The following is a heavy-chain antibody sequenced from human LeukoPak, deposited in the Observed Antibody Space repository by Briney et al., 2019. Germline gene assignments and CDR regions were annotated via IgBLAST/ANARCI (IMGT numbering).Heavy chain of an antibody. CDR3: AGSLGYCTSNVCYLKY. V-gene: IGHV1-18*01. J-gene: IGHJ4*02. CDR2: ISAQHGQT. D-gene: IGHD2-8*01. CDR1: GYSENFYG. Sequence: ASVKVSCKTSGYSENFYGITWVRQVAGHGLEWMGWISAQHGQTEYAPNSQDRVTMTTDTYTNTAYMELRNLRSDDTAVYYCAGSLGYCTSNVCYLKYWGQGTLVAVSS.